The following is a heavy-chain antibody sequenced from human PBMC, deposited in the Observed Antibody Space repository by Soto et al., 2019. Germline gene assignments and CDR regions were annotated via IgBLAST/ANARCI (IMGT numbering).Heavy chain of an antibody. D-gene: IGHD2-15*01. CDR3: AKDHDVVVVAATTFDY. CDR2: ISGSGGST. CDR1: GFTFSSYA. V-gene: IGHV3-23*01. Sequence: GGSLRLSCAASGFTFSSYAMSWVRQAPGKGLEWVSAISGSGGSTYYADSVKGRFTISRDNSKNTLYLQMNSLRAEDTAVYYCAKDHDVVVVAATTFDYWGQGTLVTVSS. J-gene: IGHJ4*02.